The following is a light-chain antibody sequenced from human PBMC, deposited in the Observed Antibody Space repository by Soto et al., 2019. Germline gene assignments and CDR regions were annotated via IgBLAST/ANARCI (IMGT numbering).Light chain of an antibody. Sequence: DIQMTQSPSSVSASVGDRVTITCRASQDIRNYLAWYQQRPGRVPKLLISAASTLQSGVPSRFSGSGSGTDFTLTISSLQPEDVATYYCQEYNVAPLTFGGGAKVEIK. CDR2: AAS. V-gene: IGKV1-27*01. CDR1: QDIRNY. CDR3: QEYNVAPLT. J-gene: IGKJ4*01.